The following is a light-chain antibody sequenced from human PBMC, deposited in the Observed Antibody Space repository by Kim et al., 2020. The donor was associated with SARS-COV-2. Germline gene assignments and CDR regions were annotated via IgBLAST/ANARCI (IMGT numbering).Light chain of an antibody. CDR3: AAWDDSLSGWV. J-gene: IGLJ3*02. Sequence: ELTQPPSASGTPGQRVTISCSGSSSNIGSNYVYWYQQLPGTAPKLLIYRNNQRPSGVPDRFSGSKSGTSASLAISGLRSEDEADYYCAAWDDSLSGWVLGEGTQLTVL. CDR2: RNN. CDR1: SSNIGSNY. V-gene: IGLV1-47*01.